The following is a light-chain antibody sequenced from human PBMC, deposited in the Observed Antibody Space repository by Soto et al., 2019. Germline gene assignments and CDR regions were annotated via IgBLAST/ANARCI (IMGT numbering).Light chain of an antibody. CDR1: QTISSW. Sequence: DMHITESPSTLSGAVGDRVRITCRASQTISSWLAWYQQKPGKAPKLLIYKASTLKSGVPSRFSGSGSGTDFTLTISRLEPEDFAMYYCLHHGSLLWTFGQGTKVDIK. CDR2: KAS. V-gene: IGKV1-5*03. J-gene: IGKJ1*01. CDR3: LHHGSLLWT.